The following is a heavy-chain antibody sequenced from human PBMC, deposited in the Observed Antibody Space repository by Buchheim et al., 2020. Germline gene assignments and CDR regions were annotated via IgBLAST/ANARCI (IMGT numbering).Heavy chain of an antibody. CDR3: ASSWTVGY. Sequence: EVQLVESGGGLVQPGGSLRLSCAASGFTFSNYYMHWVRQAPGKGLEWVAKIKQDGNERTYVDSVEGRFTISRDNAKKSLYLQMNSLRAEDTALYYCASSWTVGYWGQGTL. V-gene: IGHV3-7*01. J-gene: IGHJ4*02. CDR2: IKQDGNER. D-gene: IGHD3/OR15-3a*01. CDR1: GFTFSNYY.